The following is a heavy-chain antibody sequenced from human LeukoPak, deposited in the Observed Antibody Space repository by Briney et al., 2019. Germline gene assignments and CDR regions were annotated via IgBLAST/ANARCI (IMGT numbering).Heavy chain of an antibody. J-gene: IGHJ4*02. CDR3: ARDRGEGYYFDY. D-gene: IGHD3-10*01. Sequence: ASVKVSCKASGYTFTSYYMHWVRQAPGQGLEWMGGINPSGGSTSYAQKFQGRFTMTRDTSTGTVYMELSSLRSEDTAVYYCARDRGEGYYFDYWGQGTLVTVSS. CDR2: INPSGGST. V-gene: IGHV1-46*01. CDR1: GYTFTSYY.